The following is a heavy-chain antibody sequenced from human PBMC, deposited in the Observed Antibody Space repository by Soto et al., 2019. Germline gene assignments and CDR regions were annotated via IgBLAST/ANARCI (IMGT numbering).Heavy chain of an antibody. J-gene: IGHJ5*02. Sequence: QVQLVESGGGVVQPGRSLRLSCAASGFTFSSYGMHWVRQAPGKGLEWVAVIWYDGSNKYYADSVKGRFTISRDNSKNTLYLQMNSLRAEDTAVYYCARARRKDQNWFDPWGQGTLVTVSS. CDR1: GFTFSSYG. CDR2: IWYDGSNK. V-gene: IGHV3-33*01. CDR3: ARARRKDQNWFDP.